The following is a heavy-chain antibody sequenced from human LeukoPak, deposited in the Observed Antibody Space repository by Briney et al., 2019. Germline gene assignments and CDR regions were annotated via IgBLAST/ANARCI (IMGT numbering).Heavy chain of an antibody. CDR3: ARTMVRGVIIFDY. Sequence: PSETLSLTCTVSGGSISIYYWSWIRQPAGKGLEWIGRIYTSGSTNYNPSLKSRVTMSVDTSKNQFSLKLSSVTAADTAVYYCARTMVRGVIIFDYWGQGTLVTVSS. CDR1: GGSISIYY. V-gene: IGHV4-4*07. D-gene: IGHD3-10*01. J-gene: IGHJ4*02. CDR2: IYTSGST.